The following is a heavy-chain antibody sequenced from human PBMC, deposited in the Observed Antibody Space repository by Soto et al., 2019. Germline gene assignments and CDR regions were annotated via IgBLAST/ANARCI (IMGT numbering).Heavy chain of an antibody. CDR3: ARYSYGYLDPHDAFDI. Sequence: GGSLRLSCAASGFTVSSNYMSWVRQAPGKGLEWVSVIYSGGSTYYADSVKGRFTISRDNSKNTLYLQMNSLRAEDTAVYYCARYSYGYLDPHDAFDIWGQWTMVTVSS. CDR1: GFTVSSNY. D-gene: IGHD5-18*01. J-gene: IGHJ3*02. V-gene: IGHV3-53*01. CDR2: IYSGGST.